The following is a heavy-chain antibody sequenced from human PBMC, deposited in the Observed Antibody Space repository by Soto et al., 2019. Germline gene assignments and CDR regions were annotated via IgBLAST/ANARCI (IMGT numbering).Heavy chain of an antibody. V-gene: IGHV3-33*01. Sequence: QVKLVESGGGVVQPGRSLRLSCAASGFTFRSHGMHWVRQAPGKGLEWVAVIWYDGSHQYYGDSVKGRFTISRDNSKNTLSLQMNSLRAEDTAIYYCAREGYGGEAPFACWGQGTLVTVSS. D-gene: IGHD2-21*01. CDR1: GFTFRSHG. CDR2: IWYDGSHQ. CDR3: AREGYGGEAPFAC. J-gene: IGHJ4*02.